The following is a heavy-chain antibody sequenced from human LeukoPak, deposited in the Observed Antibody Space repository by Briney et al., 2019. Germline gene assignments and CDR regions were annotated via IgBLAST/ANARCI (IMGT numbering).Heavy chain of an antibody. CDR2: INHSGST. CDR3: ARSARPSRYYYMDV. V-gene: IGHV4-34*01. J-gene: IGHJ6*03. CDR1: GRSFSGYY. Sequence: PSETLSLTCAVYGRSFSGYYWSCIRQPPGKGLEWIGEINHSGSTNYNPSLKSRVTISVDTSKNQFSLKLSSVTAADTAVYYCARSARPSRYYYMDVWGKGTTVTVSS. D-gene: IGHD6-6*01.